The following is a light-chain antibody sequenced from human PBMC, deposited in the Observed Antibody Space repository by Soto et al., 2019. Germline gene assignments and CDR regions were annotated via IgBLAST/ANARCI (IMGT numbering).Light chain of an antibody. CDR3: QQRSDWIT. V-gene: IGKV3D-20*02. J-gene: IGKJ5*01. CDR2: GAS. CDR1: QSAYSSY. Sequence: PGDRATLSCRSSQSAYSSYLSWYQQKPGQAPRLLIYGASNRAAGIPDRFSGSGSGTDFTLTISGLEPEDFAVYYCQQRSDWITFGQGTRLEIK.